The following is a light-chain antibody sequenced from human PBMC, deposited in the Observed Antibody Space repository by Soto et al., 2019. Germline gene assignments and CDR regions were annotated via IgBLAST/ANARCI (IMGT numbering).Light chain of an antibody. CDR1: QSVSSY. V-gene: IGKV3-11*01. CDR3: QQRSNWPR. Sequence: EIVLTQSPATLSLSPGERATLSCRASQSVSSYLAWYQQKPGKAPRLLIYDASNRATGIPARLSGSGSGTDFTLTIRSLEPEDFAVYYCQQRSNWPRFGQGTRLEIK. J-gene: IGKJ5*01. CDR2: DAS.